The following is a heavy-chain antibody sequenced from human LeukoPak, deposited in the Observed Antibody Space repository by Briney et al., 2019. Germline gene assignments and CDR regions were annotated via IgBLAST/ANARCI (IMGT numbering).Heavy chain of an antibody. CDR2: INWNGGST. J-gene: IGHJ4*02. CDR3: ARRSGYDSNYFDY. CDR1: GFTFDDYG. Sequence: GGSLRLSCAASGFTFDDYGMTWVRQAPGKGLEWVSGINWNGGSTGYADSVKGRFTISRDNAKNSLYLQMNSLRAEDTALHYCARRSGYDSNYFDYWGQGTLVTVSS. D-gene: IGHD5-12*01. V-gene: IGHV3-20*04.